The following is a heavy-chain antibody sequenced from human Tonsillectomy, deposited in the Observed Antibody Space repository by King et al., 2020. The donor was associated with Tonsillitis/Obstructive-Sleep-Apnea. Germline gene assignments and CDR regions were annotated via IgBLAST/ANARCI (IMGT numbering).Heavy chain of an antibody. CDR2: IKQDGSEK. Sequence: QLVQSGGGLVQPGGSLRLSCAASGFTFSNYWMSWIRQAPGKWLEWVANIKQDGSEKYYVDSVKGRFTISRDNAKNSLYVQMNSLRAEDTAVYYCARVSASACDIWGQGTMVTVSS. CDR3: ARVSASACDI. J-gene: IGHJ3*02. V-gene: IGHV3-7*02. CDR1: GFTFSNYW.